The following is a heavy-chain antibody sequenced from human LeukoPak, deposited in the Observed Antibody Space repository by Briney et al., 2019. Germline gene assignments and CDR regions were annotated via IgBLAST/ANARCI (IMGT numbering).Heavy chain of an antibody. Sequence: SQTLSLTCAVYGGSFSDYYWSWIRQPPGKGLGWIGEINHSGSTNYNPSLKSRVTTSVDTSKKQFSLKLSSVTAADTAVYYCARTNNVFYYFDYWGQGTLVTVSS. CDR1: GGSFSDYY. CDR3: ARTNNVFYYFDY. V-gene: IGHV4-34*01. D-gene: IGHD2/OR15-2a*01. CDR2: INHSGST. J-gene: IGHJ4*02.